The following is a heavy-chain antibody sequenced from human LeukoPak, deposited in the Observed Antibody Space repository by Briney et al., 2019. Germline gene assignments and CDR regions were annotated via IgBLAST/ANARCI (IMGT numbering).Heavy chain of an antibody. CDR2: VNNDGSST. CDR1: GFIFRDYW. CDR3: ARETYGGPFDF. Sequence: PGGSLRLSCEASGFIFRDYWMHWVRQAPGKGLVWVSRVNNDGSSTSYADSVKGRFTISRDNAKNTLYLEVNSLTAEDTAVYYCARETYGGPFDFWGQGSLVTVFS. J-gene: IGHJ4*02. D-gene: IGHD4/OR15-4a*01. V-gene: IGHV3-74*01.